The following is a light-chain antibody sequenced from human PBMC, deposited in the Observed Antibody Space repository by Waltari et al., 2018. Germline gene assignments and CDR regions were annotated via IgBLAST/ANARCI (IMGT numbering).Light chain of an antibody. V-gene: IGLV2-11*01. Sequence: QSALSQPRSVSGSPGQSVAIPCTATSSDVGGYDYVTWYQQYPGTAPKLIIYDGTTRPSGVPDRFSGSKSGNTASLTISGLQAEDEADYYCCSYAGTYTPLFGGVTKLTVL. CDR1: SSDVGGYDY. CDR3: CSYAGTYTPL. J-gene: IGLJ2*01. CDR2: DGT.